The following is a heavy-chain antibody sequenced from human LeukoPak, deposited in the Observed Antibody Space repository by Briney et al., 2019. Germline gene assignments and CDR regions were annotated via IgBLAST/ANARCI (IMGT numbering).Heavy chain of an antibody. J-gene: IGHJ4*02. CDR2: IYYSGST. V-gene: IGHV4-59*01. CDR3: ARSSGSYYSRIDY. CDR1: GGSISKYY. Sequence: SETLSLTCTVSGGSISKYYWNWIRQSPGKGLEWIGFIYYSGSTDYNPSLKSRVTMSVDASKSQFSLNLSSVTAADTAFYYCARSSGSYYSRIDYWGQGTLVTVSS. D-gene: IGHD1-26*01.